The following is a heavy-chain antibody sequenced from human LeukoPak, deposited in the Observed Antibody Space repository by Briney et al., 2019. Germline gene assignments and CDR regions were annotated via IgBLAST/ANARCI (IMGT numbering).Heavy chain of an antibody. J-gene: IGHJ3*02. D-gene: IGHD3-3*01. CDR1: GYTFTSYG. V-gene: IGHV1-18*01. CDR2: ISAYNGNT. Sequence: ASVKVSCKASGYTFTSYGISWVRQAPGQGLEWMGWISAYNGNTNYAQKLQGRVTMTTDTSTSTAYMELRSLRSDDTAVYYCARDAHYDFWSGYQHDAFDIWGQGTMVTVSS. CDR3: ARDAHYDFWSGYQHDAFDI.